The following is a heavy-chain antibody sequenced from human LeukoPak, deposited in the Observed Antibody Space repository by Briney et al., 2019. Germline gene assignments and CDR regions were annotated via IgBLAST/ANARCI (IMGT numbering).Heavy chain of an antibody. CDR1: GFTFSSHA. CDR3: ARATSGGFDY. CDR2: ISGSGGST. V-gene: IGHV3-23*01. D-gene: IGHD2/OR15-2a*01. J-gene: IGHJ4*02. Sequence: GGSLRLSCAASGFTFSSHAMSWVRQAPGKGLEWVSAISGSGGSTYYADSVKGRFTISRDNAKNTLYLQMNSLRAEDTAVYYCARATSGGFDYWGQGTLVTVSS.